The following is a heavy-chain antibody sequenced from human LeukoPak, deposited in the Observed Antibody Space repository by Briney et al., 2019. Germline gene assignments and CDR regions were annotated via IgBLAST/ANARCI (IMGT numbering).Heavy chain of an antibody. V-gene: IGHV3-21*01. D-gene: IGHD3-9*01. Sequence: GGSLRLSCAASGFTFSSYSMNWVRQAPGKGLEWVSSISSSSSYIYYADSVKGRFTISRDNAKNSLYLQMNSLGAKDTAVYYCARDKDILTGSFDYWGQGTLVTVSS. CDR2: ISSSSSYI. CDR1: GFTFSSYS. J-gene: IGHJ4*02. CDR3: ARDKDILTGSFDY.